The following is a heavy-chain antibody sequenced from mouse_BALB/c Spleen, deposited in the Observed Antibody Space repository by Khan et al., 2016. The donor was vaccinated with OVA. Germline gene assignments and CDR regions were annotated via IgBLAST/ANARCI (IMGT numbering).Heavy chain of an antibody. V-gene: IGHV1S81*02. J-gene: IGHJ2*01. D-gene: IGHD1-1*01. Sequence: QVQLQQSGAELVKAGASVKMSCKASGYTFTSYWMHWVQQRLGQGLEWFAETNPTNGRTYYNAKFKSKATLTVDKSSSTAYMLLSGPTFEDSAVYYCARIKKIVATYFDYWGQGTTLTVSS. CDR2: TNPTNGRT. CDR3: ARIKKIVATYFDY. CDR1: GYTFTSYW.